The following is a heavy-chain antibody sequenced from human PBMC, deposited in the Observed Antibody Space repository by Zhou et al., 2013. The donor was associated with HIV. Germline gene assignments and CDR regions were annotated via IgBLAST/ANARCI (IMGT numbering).Heavy chain of an antibody. CDR3: ASQFLSWTNIFDH. Sequence: QVQLVQSEAEVKKIGASVKVSCKASGYIFTDYYIHWVRQAPGQGLEWMGWINPNSGGTNYAQKFQGRVTLTRDTSISTAYMELSRLRSDDTAVYYCASQFLSWTNIFDHWGQGTLVTVSS. J-gene: IGHJ4*02. V-gene: IGHV1-2*02. CDR2: INPNSGGT. CDR1: GYIFTDYY. D-gene: IGHD2-15*01.